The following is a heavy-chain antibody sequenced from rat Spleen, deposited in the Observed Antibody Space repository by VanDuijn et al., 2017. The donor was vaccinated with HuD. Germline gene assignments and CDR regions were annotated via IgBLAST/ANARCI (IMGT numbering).Heavy chain of an antibody. J-gene: IGHJ3*01. CDR2: ISTSGSRT. D-gene: IGHD1-6*01. Sequence: EVQLVESGGGLVQPGNSLKLSCAASGFTFSNYYMAWVRQAPKKGLEWVATISTSGSRTYYPDSVKGRFTISRDNAKSTLYLQMNSLRSEDTATYYCTTGDYGYTRLFAYWGQGTLVTVSS. CDR1: GFTFSNYY. V-gene: IGHV5-27*01. CDR3: TTGDYGYTRLFAY.